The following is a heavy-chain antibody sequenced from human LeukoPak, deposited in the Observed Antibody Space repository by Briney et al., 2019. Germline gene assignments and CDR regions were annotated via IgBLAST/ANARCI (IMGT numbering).Heavy chain of an antibody. CDR2: ISAYNGNT. CDR3: ARDGAVAADY. J-gene: IGHJ4*02. CDR1: GYTFTGYY. V-gene: IGHV1-18*04. D-gene: IGHD6-19*01. Sequence: ASVKVSCKASGYTFTGYYMHWVRQAPGQGLEWMGWISAYNGNTNYAQKLQGRVTMTTDTSTSTAYMELRSLRSDDTAVYYCARDGAVAADYWGQGTLVTVSS.